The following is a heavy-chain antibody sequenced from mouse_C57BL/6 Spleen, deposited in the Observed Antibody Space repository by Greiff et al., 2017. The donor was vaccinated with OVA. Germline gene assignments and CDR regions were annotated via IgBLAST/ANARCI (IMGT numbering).Heavy chain of an antibody. CDR1: GYTFTDYN. Sequence: VQLQQSGPELVKPGASVKIPCKASGYTFTDYNMDWVKQSHGKSLEWIGDINPNNGGTIYNQKFKGKATLTVDKSSSTAYMELRSLTSEDTAVYYCARLPWGGFYAMDYWGQGTSVTVSS. D-gene: IGHD5-5*01. J-gene: IGHJ4*01. CDR3: ARLPWGGFYAMDY. V-gene: IGHV1-18*01. CDR2: INPNNGGT.